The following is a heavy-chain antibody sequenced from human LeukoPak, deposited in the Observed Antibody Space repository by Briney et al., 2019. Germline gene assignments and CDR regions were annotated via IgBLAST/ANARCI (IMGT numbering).Heavy chain of an antibody. D-gene: IGHD2-2*01. V-gene: IGHV3-23*01. CDR2: ISGSGGST. J-gene: IGHJ5*02. CDR1: GFTFSSYA. Sequence: GGSLRLSCAASGFTFSSYAMSWVRQAPGKGLEWVSAISGSGGSTYYADSVKGRFTISRDNAKNSLYLQMNSLRAEDTAVYYCARAPPTIPAATWFDPWGQGTLVTVSS. CDR3: ARAPPTIPAATWFDP.